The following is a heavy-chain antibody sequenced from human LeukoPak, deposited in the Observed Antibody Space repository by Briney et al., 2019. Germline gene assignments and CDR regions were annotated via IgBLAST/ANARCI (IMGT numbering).Heavy chain of an antibody. CDR1: GYTFTSYD. Sequence: ASVKVSCKASGYTFTSYDINWVRQATGQGLEWMGWMNPNSGNTGYAQQFQGRVTITRNTSITTAYMELSSLRSDDTAVYYCARSGHRRYYYASGPDYWGQGTLVTVSS. CDR2: MNPNSGNT. D-gene: IGHD3-10*01. V-gene: IGHV1-8*03. J-gene: IGHJ4*02. CDR3: ARSGHRRYYYASGPDY.